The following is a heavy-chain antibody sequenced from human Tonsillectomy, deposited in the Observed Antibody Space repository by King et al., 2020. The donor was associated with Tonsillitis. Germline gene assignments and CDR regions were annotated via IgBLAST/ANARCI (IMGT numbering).Heavy chain of an antibody. CDR2: ISYDGSNK. V-gene: IGHV3-30-3*01. CDR1: GFTFSSYA. J-gene: IGHJ6*02. Sequence: VQLVESGGGVVQPGRSLRLSCAASGFTFSSYAMHWVRQAPGKGLEWVAVISYDGSNKYYADSVKGRFTISRDNSKNTLYLQMNSLRAEDTAVNYCARDKGYSGYDYYYYGMDVWGQGTTVTVSS. CDR3: ARDKGYSGYDYYYYGMDV. D-gene: IGHD5-12*01.